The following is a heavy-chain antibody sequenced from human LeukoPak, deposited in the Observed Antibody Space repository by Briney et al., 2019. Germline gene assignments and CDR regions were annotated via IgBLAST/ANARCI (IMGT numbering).Heavy chain of an antibody. CDR2: INHSGST. Sequence: SETLSLTCAVYGGSFSGYYWSWIRQPPGKGLEWIGEINHSGSTNYNPSLKSRVTISVDTSKNQFSLKLSSVTAADTAVYYCAGFVLTGYHHMNWFDPWGQGTLVTVSS. D-gene: IGHD3-9*01. V-gene: IGHV4-34*01. CDR1: GGSFSGYY. CDR3: AGFVLTGYHHMNWFDP. J-gene: IGHJ5*02.